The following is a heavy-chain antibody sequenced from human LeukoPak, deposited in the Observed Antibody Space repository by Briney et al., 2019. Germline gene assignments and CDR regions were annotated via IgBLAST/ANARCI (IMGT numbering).Heavy chain of an antibody. J-gene: IGHJ2*01. V-gene: IGHV4-39*07. Sequence: SETLSLTCTVSGGSISGSSYYWGWIRQPPGKGLEWIGSIYYSGSTYYNPSLKSRVTISVDTSKNQFSLKLSSVTAADTAVYYCARSSTINWYFDLWGRGTLVTVSS. CDR1: GGSISGSSYY. D-gene: IGHD5/OR15-5a*01. CDR2: IYYSGST. CDR3: ARSSTINWYFDL.